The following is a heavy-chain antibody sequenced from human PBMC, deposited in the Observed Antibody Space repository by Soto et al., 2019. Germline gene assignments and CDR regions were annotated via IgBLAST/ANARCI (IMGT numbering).Heavy chain of an antibody. CDR2: IYWNDDK. V-gene: IGHV2-5*01. CDR3: EHRLSKCSGGICYRYFDL. J-gene: IGHJ2*01. D-gene: IGHD2-15*01. CDR1: GFSLSASGVG. Sequence: QITLKESGPTLVKPTETLTLTCTFSGFSLSASGVGVGWIRQPPGKALEWLALIYWNDDKYSSPSLKSRLTIPKDSSKHQEVLKMTNRHPVATATYYCEHRLSKCSGGICYRYFDLWGRGTLVTVSS.